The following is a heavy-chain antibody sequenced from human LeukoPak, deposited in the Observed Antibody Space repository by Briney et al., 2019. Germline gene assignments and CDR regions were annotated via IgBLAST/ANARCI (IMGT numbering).Heavy chain of an antibody. D-gene: IGHD4-23*01. CDR1: GYSISSGYY. CDR3: ARVPTVVISKGLDY. CDR2: IYHIGSA. J-gene: IGHJ4*02. V-gene: IGHV4-38-2*02. Sequence: SETLSLTCTVSGYSISSGYYWGWIRQPPGKGLGWIGRIYHIGSAYYNPSLKRRVTISVDTSKNQFSLKLSSVTAADTAVYYCARVPTVVISKGLDYWGQGTLVTVSS.